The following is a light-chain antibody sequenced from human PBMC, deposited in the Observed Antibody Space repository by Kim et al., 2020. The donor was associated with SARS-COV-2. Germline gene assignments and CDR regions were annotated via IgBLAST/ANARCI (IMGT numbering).Light chain of an antibody. Sequence: SSVKLTCTLRSGDSNSFIAWHQQQPGKAPRFLMKVEGSGGYNKGGGVPDRFSGSRSGADRYLIISNLHSEDEADYYCETWDSNIQVFGGGTQLTVL. CDR1: SGDSNSF. CDR3: ETWDSNIQV. CDR2: VEGSGGY. J-gene: IGLJ3*02. V-gene: IGLV4-60*03.